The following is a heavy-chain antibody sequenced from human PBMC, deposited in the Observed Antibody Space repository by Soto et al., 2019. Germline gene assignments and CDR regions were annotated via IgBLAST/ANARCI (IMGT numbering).Heavy chain of an antibody. Sequence: QVQLQQWGAGLLKPSETLSLTCGVYGGSFTGYSWTWIRQSPRKGLEWIGQINHSGSAIYNPSLKCRITISLLTSNHQFSLDLSSVTAADTAVYYCARGLFSENFYSGGWYFFDSWGQGTLVTVSS. CDR2: INHSGSA. D-gene: IGHD1-26*01. CDR1: GGSFTGYS. V-gene: IGHV4-34*01. CDR3: ARGLFSENFYSGGWYFFDS. J-gene: IGHJ4*02.